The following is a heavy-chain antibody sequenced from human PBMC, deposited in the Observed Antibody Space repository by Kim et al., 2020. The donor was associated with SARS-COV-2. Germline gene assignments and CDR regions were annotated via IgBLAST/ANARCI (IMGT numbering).Heavy chain of an antibody. CDR1: GDSLDGYF. V-gene: IGHV4-59*01. Sequence: SETLSLTCTVSGDSLDGYFWTWIRQPPGKRLEWIGYVHDSGSTDYNPSLKSRATISVDTSKNQFSLNLRSVTAADTAVYYCARDERDCSDGGCYSDWFFDLWGRGTLVTVSS. CDR3: ARDERDCSDGGCYSDWFFDL. D-gene: IGHD2-8*01. J-gene: IGHJ2*01. CDR2: VHDSGST.